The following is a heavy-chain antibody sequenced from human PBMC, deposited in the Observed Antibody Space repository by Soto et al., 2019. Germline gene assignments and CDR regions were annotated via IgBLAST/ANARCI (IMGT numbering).Heavy chain of an antibody. CDR2: IWYDGSNK. J-gene: IGHJ3*02. Sequence: QVQLVESGGGVVQPGRSLRLSCAASGFTFSTYGMHWVRQAPGKGLEWVAVIWYDGSNKFYADSVKGRFTISRDNSNNTLYLQMNSPRAEDTGVYCCARDYSWKAAFDIWGQGTMVTVSS. V-gene: IGHV3-33*01. CDR1: GFTFSTYG. D-gene: IGHD1-1*01. CDR3: ARDYSWKAAFDI.